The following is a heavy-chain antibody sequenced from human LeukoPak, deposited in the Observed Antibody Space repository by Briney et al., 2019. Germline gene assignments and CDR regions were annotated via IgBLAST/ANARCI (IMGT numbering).Heavy chain of an antibody. CDR1: GYTFTSYY. CDR2: INPNSGGT. D-gene: IGHD2-15*01. CDR3: ARHCSGGSCYSGFDY. Sequence: ASVKVSCKASGYTFTSYYMHWVRQAPGQGLEWMGWINPNSGGTNYAQKFQGWVTMTRDTSISTAYMELSRLRSDDTAVYYCARHCSGGSCYSGFDYWGQGTLVTVSS. V-gene: IGHV1-2*04. J-gene: IGHJ4*02.